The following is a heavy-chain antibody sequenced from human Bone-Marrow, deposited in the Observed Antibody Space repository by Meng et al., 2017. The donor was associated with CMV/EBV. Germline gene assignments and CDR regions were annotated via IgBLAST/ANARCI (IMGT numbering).Heavy chain of an antibody. Sequence: GESLKISCAASGFTFSSYAMSWVRQAPGKGLEWVSAISGSGGSTYYADSVKGRFTISRDNSKNTLYLQMNSLRAEDTAVYYSAKGGGGHSSGRYGALDYWGQGTLVTVSS. CDR1: GFTFSSYA. CDR3: AKGGGGHSSGRYGALDY. J-gene: IGHJ4*02. D-gene: IGHD6-19*01. CDR2: ISGSGGST. V-gene: IGHV3-23*01.